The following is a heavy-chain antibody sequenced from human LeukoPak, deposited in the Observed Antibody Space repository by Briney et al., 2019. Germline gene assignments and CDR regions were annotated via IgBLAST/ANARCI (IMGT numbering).Heavy chain of an antibody. CDR2: IYHSGST. V-gene: IGHV4-38-2*02. CDR1: GYSISSGYY. J-gene: IGHJ3*02. CDR3: ARDDAFDN. Sequence: MASEALSLTCTVSGYSISSGYYWGWIRQPPGKGLEWIGSIYHSGSTYYNPSLKSRVTISVDTSKNQFSLKLSSVTAADTAVYYCARDDAFDNWGQGTMVTVSS.